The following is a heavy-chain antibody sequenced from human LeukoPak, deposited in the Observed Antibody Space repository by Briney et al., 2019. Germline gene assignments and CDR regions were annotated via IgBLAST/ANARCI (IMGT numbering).Heavy chain of an antibody. Sequence: PSETLSLTCTVSGGSISSYYWSWIRQPPGKGQEWIGSIYYSGSTNYNPSLKSRVTISVDTSKNQFSLKLSSVTAADTAVYYCARDGDYDGAFDIWGQGTMVTVSS. V-gene: IGHV4-59*01. CDR2: IYYSGST. D-gene: IGHD4-17*01. J-gene: IGHJ3*02. CDR1: GGSISSYY. CDR3: ARDGDYDGAFDI.